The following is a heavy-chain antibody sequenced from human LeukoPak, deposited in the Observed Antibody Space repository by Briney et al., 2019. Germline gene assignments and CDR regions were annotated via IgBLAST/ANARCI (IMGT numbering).Heavy chain of an antibody. D-gene: IGHD2-21*01. V-gene: IGHV3-48*01. CDR2: ISSSSVTV. Sequence: GGSLRLSCAGSGFNFGLYSMSWVRQAPGKGLEWVSYISSSSVTVHYADSVKGRFTISRDNSKNTLYLQMNSLRAEDTAVYYCAKVGAYCGGDCYDEDYWGQGTLVTVSS. CDR1: GFNFGLYS. J-gene: IGHJ4*02. CDR3: AKVGAYCGGDCYDEDY.